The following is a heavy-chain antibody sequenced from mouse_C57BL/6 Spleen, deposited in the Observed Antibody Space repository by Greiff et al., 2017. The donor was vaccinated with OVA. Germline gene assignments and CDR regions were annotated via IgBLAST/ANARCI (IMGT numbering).Heavy chain of an antibody. CDR3: ARSYHGSSYGYFDV. CDR2: IYPRSGNT. V-gene: IGHV1-81*01. D-gene: IGHD1-1*01. CDR1: GYTFTSYG. J-gene: IGHJ1*03. Sequence: QVQLQQSGAELARPGASVKLSCKASGYTFTSYGISWVKQRTGQGLEWIGEIYPRSGNTYYNEKFKGKATLTADKSSSTAYMELRSLTSEDSAVYFCARSYHGSSYGYFDVWGTGTTVTVSS.